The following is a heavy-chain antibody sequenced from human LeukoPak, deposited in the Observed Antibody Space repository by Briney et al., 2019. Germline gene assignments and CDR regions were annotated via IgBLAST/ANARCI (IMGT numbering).Heavy chain of an antibody. CDR3: AGDSASGSYVIDS. D-gene: IGHD1-26*01. CDR2: INPNSGGT. V-gene: IGHV1-2*02. CDR1: GYTFTGYF. Sequence: ASVKVSCKASGYTFTGYFMHWVRQAPGQGLEWMGWINPNSGGTNYAQKFQGRVTTTRDTSISTACMELSGLRSDDTAMYYCAGDSASGSYVIDSWGQGTLVTVSS. J-gene: IGHJ5*01.